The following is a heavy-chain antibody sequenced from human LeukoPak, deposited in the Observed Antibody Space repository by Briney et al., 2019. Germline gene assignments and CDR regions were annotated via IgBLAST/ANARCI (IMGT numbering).Heavy chain of an antibody. Sequence: GGSLRLSCVASGLIFSTCGMHWVRQAPGKGLEWVAVISFDGTNKYYADSVDGRFTISRVNSKNTVFLQMDSLRREDTAVYFCASDFGEYRPVDYWGQGTLVTVSS. V-gene: IGHV3-30*19. D-gene: IGHD2/OR15-2a*01. CDR1: GLIFSTCG. CDR3: ASDFGEYRPVDY. J-gene: IGHJ4*02. CDR2: ISFDGTNK.